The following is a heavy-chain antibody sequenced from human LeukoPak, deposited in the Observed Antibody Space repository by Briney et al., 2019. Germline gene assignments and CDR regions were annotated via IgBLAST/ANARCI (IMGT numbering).Heavy chain of an antibody. J-gene: IGHJ3*02. CDR1: GGSISSYY. Sequence: SETLSLTCTVSGGSISSYYWSWIRQPPGKGLEWIGYIYYSGSTNYNPSLKSRVTISVDTSKNQFSLKLSSATAADTAVYYCARGSSSSWYVVSAFDIWGQGTMVTVSS. CDR3: ARGSSSSWYVVSAFDI. D-gene: IGHD6-13*01. CDR2: IYYSGST. V-gene: IGHV4-59*01.